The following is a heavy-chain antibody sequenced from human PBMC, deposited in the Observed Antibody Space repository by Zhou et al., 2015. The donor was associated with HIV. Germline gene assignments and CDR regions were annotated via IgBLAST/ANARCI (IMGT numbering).Heavy chain of an antibody. Sequence: VQLVQSGAEVKKPGSSVKVSCKTSGGSLSTYGISWVRQAPGQRPEWMGNITPMFGLSKPRTEVPGRESHLPRTNTTSTAYMELSGLRSEDTAVYYCAREIEFGSGWFDHWGQGTPVTVSS. CDR2: ITPMFGLS. CDR3: AREIEFGSGWFDH. J-gene: IGHJ5*02. CDR1: GGSLSTYG. D-gene: IGHD6-19*01. V-gene: IGHV1-69*04.